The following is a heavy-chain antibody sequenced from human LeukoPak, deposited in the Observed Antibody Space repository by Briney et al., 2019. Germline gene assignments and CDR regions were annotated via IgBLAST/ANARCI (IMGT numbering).Heavy chain of an antibody. Sequence: ASETLSLTCAGSGGSISSGGYSWSWIRQPPGKGLEWIGYIYHSGSTYYNPSLKSRVTISVDRSKNQFSLNLNSVTAADTAVYYCARGYCSGGSCYQPFDYWGQGTLVTVSS. CDR2: IYHSGST. J-gene: IGHJ4*02. V-gene: IGHV4-30-2*01. CDR1: GGSISSGGYS. CDR3: ARGYCSGGSCYQPFDY. D-gene: IGHD2-15*01.